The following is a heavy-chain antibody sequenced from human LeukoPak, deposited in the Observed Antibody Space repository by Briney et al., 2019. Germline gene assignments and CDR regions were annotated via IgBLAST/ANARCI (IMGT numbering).Heavy chain of an antibody. Sequence: ASVKVSCKASGYTLTGYYMHWVRQAPGQGLEWMGWINPNSGGTNYAQKFQGRVTMTRDTSISTACMELSRLRSDDTAVYYCARDPDSSGHYVTDYWGQGTLVTVSS. J-gene: IGHJ4*02. CDR3: ARDPDSSGHYVTDY. D-gene: IGHD3-22*01. V-gene: IGHV1-2*02. CDR2: INPNSGGT. CDR1: GYTLTGYY.